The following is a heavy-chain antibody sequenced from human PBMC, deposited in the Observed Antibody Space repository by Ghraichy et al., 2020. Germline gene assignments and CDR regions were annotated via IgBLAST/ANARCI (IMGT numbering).Heavy chain of an antibody. Sequence: LETLSLTCAVYGGSFSGYYWSWIRQPPGKGLEWIGEINHSGSTNYNPSLKSRVTISVDTSKNQFSLKLSSVTAADTAVYYCARRGRIRFGEFLSWFDPWGQGTLVTVSS. D-gene: IGHD3-10*01. V-gene: IGHV4-34*01. J-gene: IGHJ5*02. CDR2: INHSGST. CDR3: ARRGRIRFGEFLSWFDP. CDR1: GGSFSGYY.